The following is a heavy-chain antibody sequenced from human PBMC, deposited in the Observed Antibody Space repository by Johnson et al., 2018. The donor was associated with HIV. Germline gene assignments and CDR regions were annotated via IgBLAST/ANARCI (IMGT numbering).Heavy chain of an antibody. Sequence: VQLVESGGGLVQPGGSLRLSCAASGFTVSSNYMSWVRQAPGKGLEWVSGMNWNGDSTGYGDFVKGRFTISRDNAKNALYLQMNSLRAEDTALYYCAREDPREFHGYGGDDFDIWGQGTMVTVAS. V-gene: IGHV3-20*04. CDR1: GFTVSSNY. CDR3: AREDPREFHGYGGDDFDI. CDR2: MNWNGDST. D-gene: IGHD3-16*01. J-gene: IGHJ3*02.